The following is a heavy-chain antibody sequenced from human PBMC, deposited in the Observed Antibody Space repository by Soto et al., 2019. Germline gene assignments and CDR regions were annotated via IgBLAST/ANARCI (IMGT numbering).Heavy chain of an antibody. D-gene: IGHD3-16*02. CDR3: ARVRLITFGGVIGYFDY. V-gene: IGHV3-7*03. J-gene: IGHJ4*02. Sequence: PGGSLRLSCAASGFTFSSYWMSWVRQAPGKGLEWVANIKQDGSEKYYVDSVKGRFTISRDNAKNSLYLQMNSLRAEDTAVYYCARVRLITFGGVIGYFDYWGQGTLVTVSS. CDR1: GFTFSSYW. CDR2: IKQDGSEK.